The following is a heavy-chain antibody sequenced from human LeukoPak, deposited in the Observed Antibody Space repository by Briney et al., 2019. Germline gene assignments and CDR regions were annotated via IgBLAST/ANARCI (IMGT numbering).Heavy chain of an antibody. CDR2: IYTSGST. D-gene: IGHD6-19*01. CDR1: GGSISSYY. V-gene: IGHV4-4*07. CDR3: ARIGSRYSSGRPNYFFDY. J-gene: IGHJ4*02. Sequence: ASETLSLTCTVSGGSISSYYWSWIRQPAGKGLEWIGRIYTSGSTNYNPSLKSRVTMSVDTSKNQFSLKLSSATAADTAVYYCARIGSRYSSGRPNYFFDYWGQGTLVTVSS.